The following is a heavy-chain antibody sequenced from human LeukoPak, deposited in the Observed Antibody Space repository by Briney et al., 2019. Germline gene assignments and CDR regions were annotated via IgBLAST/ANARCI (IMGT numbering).Heavy chain of an antibody. CDR1: GLTFSSYS. D-gene: IGHD3-22*01. Sequence: PGGSLRLSCAASGLTFSSYSMNWVRQAPGKGLKCVSYIDSSSSDIYYADSVKGRFTISRDNAKNSLYLQMNSLRDEDTAVYYCTRQVIGSYYFDYWGQGTLATVSS. J-gene: IGHJ4*02. CDR3: TRQVIGSYYFDY. CDR2: IDSSSSDI. V-gene: IGHV3-48*02.